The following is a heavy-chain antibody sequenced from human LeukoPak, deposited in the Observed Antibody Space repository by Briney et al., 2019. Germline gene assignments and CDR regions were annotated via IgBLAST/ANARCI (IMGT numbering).Heavy chain of an antibody. J-gene: IGHJ4*02. D-gene: IGHD6-13*01. CDR3: ARDGQGAGKTFDY. V-gene: IGHV1-2*02. CDR1: GYTFTDYY. Sequence: ASVKVSCKASGYTFTDYYMHWVRQAPGQGLEWMGGINPKSGGTKYAQKFQGRVTMTRDTSISTAYMDLSRLRSDDTAMFYCARDGQGAGKTFDYWGQGTLVTVSS. CDR2: INPKSGGT.